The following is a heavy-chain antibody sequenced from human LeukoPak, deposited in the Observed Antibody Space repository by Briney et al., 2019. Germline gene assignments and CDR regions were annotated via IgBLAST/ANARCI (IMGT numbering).Heavy chain of an antibody. J-gene: IGHJ5*02. Sequence: SETLSLTCTVSGGSISSYYWSWIRQPPGKGLEWIGYIYYSGSTYYNPFLKSRVTISVDTSKNQFSLKLSSVTAADTAVYYCARGIVVVPAAIKGGKAPHWFDPWGQGTLVTVSS. CDR2: IYYSGST. CDR1: GGSISSYY. V-gene: IGHV4-59*06. CDR3: ARGIVVVPAAIKGGKAPHWFDP. D-gene: IGHD2-2*02.